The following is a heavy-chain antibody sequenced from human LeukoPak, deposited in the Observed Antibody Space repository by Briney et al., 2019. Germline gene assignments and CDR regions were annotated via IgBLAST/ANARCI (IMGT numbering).Heavy chain of an antibody. D-gene: IGHD3-16*01. J-gene: IGHJ3*02. CDR2: IYYSGST. CDR3: ARGLYDYVDAFDI. Sequence: PSETLSLTCTVSGGSISSYYWSWIRQPPGKGLEWIGYIYYSGSTYYNPSLKSRVTISVDTSKNQFSLKLSSVTAADTAVYYCARGLYDYVDAFDIWGQGTMVTVSS. V-gene: IGHV4-59*12. CDR1: GGSISSYY.